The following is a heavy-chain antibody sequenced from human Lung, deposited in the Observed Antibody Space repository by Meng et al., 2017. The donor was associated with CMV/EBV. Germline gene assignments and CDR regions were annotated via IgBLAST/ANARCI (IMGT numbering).Heavy chain of an antibody. J-gene: IGHJ4*02. Sequence: GESLKISCVGSGFSFDTYWMTWARQAPGKGLEWVANIKSDGIENNVLEAVKGRFTISRDNAKNALYLQMNRLRTEDTAFYYCARGLAPSNTNFGAPHAYWGQGXLVTVSS. CDR1: GFSFDTYW. CDR2: IKSDGIEN. D-gene: IGHD3-3*01. CDR3: ARGLAPSNTNFGAPHAY. V-gene: IGHV3-7*01.